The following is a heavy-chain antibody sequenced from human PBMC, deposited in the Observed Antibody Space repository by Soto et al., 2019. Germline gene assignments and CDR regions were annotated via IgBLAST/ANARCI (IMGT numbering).Heavy chain of an antibody. CDR1: GGSISSGDYY. CDR3: ARDDYGDYGFDY. Sequence: SETLSLTCTVSGGSISSGDYYWGWIRQPPGKGLEWIGYIYYSGSTYYNPSLKSRVTISVDTSKNQFSLKLSSVTAADTAVYYCARDDYGDYGFDYWGQGTLVTVSS. D-gene: IGHD4-17*01. J-gene: IGHJ4*02. CDR2: IYYSGST. V-gene: IGHV4-30-4*01.